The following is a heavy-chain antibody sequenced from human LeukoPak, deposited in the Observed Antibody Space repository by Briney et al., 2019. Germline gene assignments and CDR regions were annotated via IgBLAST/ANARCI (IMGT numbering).Heavy chain of an antibody. V-gene: IGHV3-15*01. Sequence: GGSLRLSCAASGFTFSNAWMSWVRQAPGKGLEWVGRIKSKTDGGTTDYAAPVKGRFTISRDDSKNTLYLQMNSLRAEDTAVYYCARGETLGRYFDLFDYWGQGTLVTVSS. CDR2: IKSKTDGGTT. J-gene: IGHJ4*02. D-gene: IGHD3-9*01. CDR1: GFTFSNAW. CDR3: ARGETLGRYFDLFDY.